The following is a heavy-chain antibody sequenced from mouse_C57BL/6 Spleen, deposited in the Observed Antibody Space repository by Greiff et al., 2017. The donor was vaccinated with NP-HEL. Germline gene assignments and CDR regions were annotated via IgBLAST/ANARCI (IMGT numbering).Heavy chain of an antibody. CDR3: AREEDYGNHMDY. CDR1: GYTFTDYY. J-gene: IGHJ4*01. Sequence: VQLQQSGPELVKPGASVKISCKASGYTFTDYYMNWVKQSHGKSLEWIGDINPNNGGTSYNQKFKGKATLTVDKSPSTAYMELRSLTSEDSAVYYCAREEDYGNHMDYWGQGTSVTVSS. V-gene: IGHV1-26*01. D-gene: IGHD2-1*01. CDR2: INPNNGGT.